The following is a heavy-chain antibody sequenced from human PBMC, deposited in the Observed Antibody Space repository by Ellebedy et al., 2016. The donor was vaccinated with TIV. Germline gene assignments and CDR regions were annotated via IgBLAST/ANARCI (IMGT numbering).Heavy chain of an antibody. J-gene: IGHJ4*02. V-gene: IGHV3-66*01. Sequence: GESLKISCAASGFTVSSNYMSWVRQAPGKGLEWVSVIYSGGSTYYADSVKGRFTISRDNSKNTLYLQMNSLRAEDTAVYYCAREFYDSSGYYLDYWGQGTLVTVSS. CDR3: AREFYDSSGYYLDY. D-gene: IGHD3-22*01. CDR2: IYSGGST. CDR1: GFTVSSNY.